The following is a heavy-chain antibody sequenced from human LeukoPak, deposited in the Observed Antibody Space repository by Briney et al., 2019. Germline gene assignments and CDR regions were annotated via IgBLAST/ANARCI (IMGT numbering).Heavy chain of an antibody. V-gene: IGHV4-59*01. J-gene: IGHJ6*02. CDR2: IYYSGST. D-gene: IGHD5-12*01. CDR3: GSSRPAYSGYEVTGYYYYYGMDV. CDR1: GGSISSYY. Sequence: SETLSLTCTVSGGSISSYYWSWIRQPPGKGLEWIGYIYYSGSTNYNPSLKSRVTISVDTSKNQFSLKLSSVTAADTAVYYCGSSRPAYSGYEVTGYYYYYGMDVWGQGTTVTVSS.